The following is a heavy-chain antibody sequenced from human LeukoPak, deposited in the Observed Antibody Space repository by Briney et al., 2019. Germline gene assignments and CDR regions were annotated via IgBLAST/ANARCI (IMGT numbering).Heavy chain of an antibody. V-gene: IGHV3-43*02. J-gene: IGHJ4*02. CDR2: IFGDGGSP. CDR3: AKGLRTGRPQLDS. D-gene: IGHD3/OR15-3a*01. CDR1: GFTLDEFA. Sequence: GGSLRLSCAASGFTLDEFAMHWVRQAPEKGLEWVSLIFGDGGSPYYTDSVKGRFTISRDNSKNSLYLQMNSLRTEDTALYFCAKGLRTGRPQLDSWGQGTLVTVSS.